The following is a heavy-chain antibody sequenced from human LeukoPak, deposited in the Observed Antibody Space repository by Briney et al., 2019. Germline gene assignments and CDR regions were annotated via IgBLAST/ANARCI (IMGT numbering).Heavy chain of an antibody. CDR3: ARGGAFCSITTCHEFDH. V-gene: IGHV1-2*02. CDR1: GYTFTGSY. Sequence: ASVKVSCKTSGYTFTGSYLHWVRQVPGQGLEWMGWTNPSTGGTKSAQQFEGRVTMTRNTSNTTGYLELRSLRLDDTATYYCARGGAFCSITTCHEFDHWGQGTLVIVSS. CDR2: TNPSTGGT. D-gene: IGHD2-2*01. J-gene: IGHJ4*02.